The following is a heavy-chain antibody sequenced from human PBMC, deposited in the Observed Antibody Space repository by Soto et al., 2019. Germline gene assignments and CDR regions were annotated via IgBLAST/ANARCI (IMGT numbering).Heavy chain of an antibody. Sequence: GGSLRLSCAASGFTFNNYAMNWVRQAPGKGLEWVATISATGGSTYYADSVKGRFTISRDNSKNTLYLQMNGLRVEDTAVYYCAKDRLAGIFDYWGKGTQVTVSS. D-gene: IGHD1-20*01. J-gene: IGHJ4*02. CDR3: AKDRLAGIFDY. CDR2: ISATGGST. CDR1: GFTFNNYA. V-gene: IGHV3-23*01.